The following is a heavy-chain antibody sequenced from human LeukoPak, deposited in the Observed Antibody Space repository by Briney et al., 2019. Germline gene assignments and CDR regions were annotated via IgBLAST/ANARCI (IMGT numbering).Heavy chain of an antibody. Sequence: SETLSLTCTVSGGSISSYYWSWIRQPPGKGLEWIGYIYYSGSTNYNPSLKSRVTISVDTSKNQFSLRLSSVTAADTAVYSCARGLTTVTTFNWFDPWGQGTLVAVSS. CDR2: IYYSGST. CDR3: ARGLTTVTTFNWFDP. D-gene: IGHD4-17*01. CDR1: GGSISSYY. J-gene: IGHJ5*02. V-gene: IGHV4-59*12.